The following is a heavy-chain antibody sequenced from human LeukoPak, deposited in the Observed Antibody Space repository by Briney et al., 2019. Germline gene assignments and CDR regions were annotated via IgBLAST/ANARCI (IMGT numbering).Heavy chain of an antibody. D-gene: IGHD3-10*01. Sequence: GASVKVSCKASGYTFTSYYMHWVRQAPGQGLEWMGIINPSGGSTSYAQKFQGRVTMTRDTSISTAYMELSRLRSDDTAVYYCARPDYYGSGSYAFDIWGQGTMVTVSS. CDR3: ARPDYYGSGSYAFDI. CDR2: INPSGGST. CDR1: GYTFTSYY. V-gene: IGHV1-46*01. J-gene: IGHJ3*02.